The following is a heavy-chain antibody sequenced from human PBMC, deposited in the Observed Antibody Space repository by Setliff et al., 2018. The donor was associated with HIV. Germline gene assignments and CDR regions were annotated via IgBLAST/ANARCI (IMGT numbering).Heavy chain of an antibody. Sequence: ASVKVSCKASGYTFTSYYMHWVRQAPGKGLEWMGLIDPDRGDTVYAEKFQGRVTIAADRSIDIAYMKLSSLTSEDTAMYFCAWGTQRPIDSWGQGTLVTVSS. J-gene: IGHJ4*02. D-gene: IGHD3-16*01. CDR1: GYTFTSYY. V-gene: IGHV1-69-2*01. CDR2: IDPDRGDT. CDR3: AWGTQRPIDS.